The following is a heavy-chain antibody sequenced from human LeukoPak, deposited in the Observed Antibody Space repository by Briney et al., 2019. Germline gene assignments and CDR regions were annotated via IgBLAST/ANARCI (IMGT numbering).Heavy chain of an antibody. V-gene: IGHV3-21*01. Sequence: GGSLRLSCAASGFTFSSYSMNWVRQAPGKGLEWVSSISSSSSYIYYADSVKGRLTISRDNAKNSLYLQMNSLRAEDTAVYYCARDVGGSLWFGESLFDYWGQGTLVTVSS. CDR2: ISSSSSYI. D-gene: IGHD3-10*01. CDR3: ARDVGGSLWFGESLFDY. J-gene: IGHJ4*02. CDR1: GFTFSSYS.